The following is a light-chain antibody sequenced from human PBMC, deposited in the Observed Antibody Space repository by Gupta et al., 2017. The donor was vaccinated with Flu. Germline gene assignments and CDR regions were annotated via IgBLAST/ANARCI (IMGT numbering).Light chain of an antibody. CDR1: QGVLFSSTNKRY. CDR3: PQDVSDQRT. Sequence: SLGDRATIKCKPSQGVLFSSTNKRYLAWYTQKRGQPPNLHIYWASTRESRVPDHISGRWTATXFTTTIXSLQAEDEVVYFCPQDVSDQRTFGXGTKVEIK. V-gene: IGKV4-1*01. CDR2: WAS. J-gene: IGKJ1*01.